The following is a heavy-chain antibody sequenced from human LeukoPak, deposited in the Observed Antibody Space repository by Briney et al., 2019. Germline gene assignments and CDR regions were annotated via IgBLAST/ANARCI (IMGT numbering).Heavy chain of an antibody. Sequence: SETLSLTCTVSGGSISSSGYYWGWIRQPPGKGLEWIASIYYSGSTYYNPSLKSRVTISVDTSKNQLSLQLSSLTAADTAVYYCARHEYSGSYYGLSWFDPWGQGTLVTVSS. J-gene: IGHJ5*02. D-gene: IGHD1-26*01. CDR1: GGSISSSGYY. CDR2: IYYSGST. V-gene: IGHV4-39*01. CDR3: ARHEYSGSYYGLSWFDP.